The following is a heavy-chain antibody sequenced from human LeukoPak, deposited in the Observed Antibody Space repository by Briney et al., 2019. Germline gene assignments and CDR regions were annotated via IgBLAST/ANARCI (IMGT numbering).Heavy chain of an antibody. J-gene: IGHJ4*02. CDR3: ARGNYDFWSGYRYFDY. V-gene: IGHV4-38-2*01. CDR1: GYSISSGYY. Sequence: SETLSLTCAVSGYSISSGYYWGWIRQPPGKGLEWIGSIYHSGSTYYNPSLKSRVTISVDTSKNQFSLKLSSVTAADTAVYYCARGNYDFWSGYRYFDYWGQGTLVTVSS. CDR2: IYHSGST. D-gene: IGHD3-3*01.